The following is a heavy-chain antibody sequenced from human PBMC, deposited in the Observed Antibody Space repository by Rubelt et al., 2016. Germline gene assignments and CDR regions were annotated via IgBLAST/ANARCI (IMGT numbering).Heavy chain of an antibody. J-gene: IGHJ4*02. V-gene: IGHV4-31*03. D-gene: IGHD1-26*01. CDR3: ARVPYKWELLI. CDR2: IYYSGST. CDR1: GGSISSSGYY. Sequence: QLQLQESGPGLVKPSETLSLTCTVSGGSISSSGYYWGWIRQPPGKGLEWIGYIYYSGSTYYNPSLKSRVTISVDTSKNQFSLKLSSVTAADTAVYYCARVPYKWELLIWGQGTLVTVSS.